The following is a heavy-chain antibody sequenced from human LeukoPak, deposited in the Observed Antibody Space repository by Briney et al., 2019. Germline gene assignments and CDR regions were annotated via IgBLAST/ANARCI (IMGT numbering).Heavy chain of an antibody. CDR3: ARALPYFETSGYFDY. V-gene: IGHV3-20*04. Sequence: PGVSLRLSCEASGFTFDDYAMTWLRLVPGKGLEWVSGINWNGVRTSYAGSVKGRFTISRDNAVNSLYLHMSGLRADDTAFYYCARALPYFETSGYFDYWGQGILVSVSS. CDR2: INWNGVRT. D-gene: IGHD3-22*01. CDR1: GFTFDDYA. J-gene: IGHJ4*02.